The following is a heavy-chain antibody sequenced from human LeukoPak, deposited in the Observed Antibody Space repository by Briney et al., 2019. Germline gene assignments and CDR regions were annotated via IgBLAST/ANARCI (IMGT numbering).Heavy chain of an antibody. CDR1: GGSISGYH. CDR3: ARVGSSSYWPVYYFDY. D-gene: IGHD6-13*01. J-gene: IGHJ4*02. V-gene: IGHV4-59*08. Sequence: PSETLSLTCTVSGGSISGYHWSWIRQPPGKGLEWIGYIYYSGSTNYNPSLKSRVTISVDTSKNQFSLKLSSVTAADTAVYYCARVGSSSYWPVYYFDYWGQGTPVTVSS. CDR2: IYYSGST.